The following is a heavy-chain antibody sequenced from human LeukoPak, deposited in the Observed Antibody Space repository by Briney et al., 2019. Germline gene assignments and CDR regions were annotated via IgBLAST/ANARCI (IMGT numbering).Heavy chain of an antibody. CDR1: GGPFSSFH. J-gene: IGHJ4*02. Sequence: SETLSLTCTVSGGPFSSFHWSWIRQPAGKGLEWLGLIYTSGSTNYSSSLKSRLTMSVDASKHQFSLKLSSVTAADTAVYYCARDFDSWGQGILVTVSS. CDR2: IYTSGST. CDR3: ARDFDS. V-gene: IGHV4-4*07.